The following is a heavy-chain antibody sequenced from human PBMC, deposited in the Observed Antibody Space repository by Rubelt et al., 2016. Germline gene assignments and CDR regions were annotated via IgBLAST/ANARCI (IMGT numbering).Heavy chain of an antibody. Sequence: EVQLVESGGGLVQPGGSLRLSCAASGFTFSTHGMHWVRQAAGKGLEWVSSIGPAGVTFYPGSVKGRFTISRENAKNSLYLQLNSLVAEDTAVYYCAGGLTTGISYFDLWGRGTLVTVSS. J-gene: IGHJ2*01. V-gene: IGHV3-13*01. CDR1: GFTFSTHG. CDR3: AGGLTTGISYFDL. CDR2: IGPAGVT. D-gene: IGHD4-17*01.